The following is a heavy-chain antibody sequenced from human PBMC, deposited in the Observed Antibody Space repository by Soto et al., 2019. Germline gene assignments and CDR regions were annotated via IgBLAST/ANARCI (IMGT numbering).Heavy chain of an antibody. D-gene: IGHD4-17*01. CDR3: AATGGYGDYFGY. CDR2: IYYSGST. CDR1: GGSISSSSYY. V-gene: IGHV4-39*01. Sequence: SETLSLTCTVSGGSISSSSYYWGWIRQPPGKGLEWIGSIYYSGSTYYNPSLKSRVTISVDTSKNQFSLKLSSVTAADTAVYYCAATGGYGDYFGYWGQGTLVTVSS. J-gene: IGHJ4*02.